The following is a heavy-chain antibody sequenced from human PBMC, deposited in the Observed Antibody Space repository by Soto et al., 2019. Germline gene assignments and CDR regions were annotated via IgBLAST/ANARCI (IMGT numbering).Heavy chain of an antibody. Sequence: GGSLRLSCEASGFRFSSFTMNGVRQAAGKGLEWVSSIRSSSGDIQYADSVKGRFTISRDNAKNSLYLQMNSLRAEDSAVYYCAMGYRFGTAMAHLDYCGQGTLVIGSS. J-gene: IGHJ4*02. CDR1: GFRFSSFT. V-gene: IGHV3-21*04. D-gene: IGHD5-18*01. CDR3: AMGYRFGTAMAHLDY. CDR2: IRSSSGDI.